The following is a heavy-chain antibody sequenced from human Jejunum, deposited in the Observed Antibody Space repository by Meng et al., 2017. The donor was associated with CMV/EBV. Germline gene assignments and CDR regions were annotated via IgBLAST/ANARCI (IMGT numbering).Heavy chain of an antibody. J-gene: IGHJ4*02. V-gene: IGHV1-2*02. Sequence: EYTFTDYYMQWVRQAPGQGLEWMGWINPNTGDTNYAQKFQGRVTMTRDMSINTVYMELTRLRSDDTAVYYCAKDGGNYLDYYFDYWGQGTLVTVSS. D-gene: IGHD1-7*01. CDR1: EYTFTDYY. CDR3: AKDGGNYLDYYFDY. CDR2: INPNTGDT.